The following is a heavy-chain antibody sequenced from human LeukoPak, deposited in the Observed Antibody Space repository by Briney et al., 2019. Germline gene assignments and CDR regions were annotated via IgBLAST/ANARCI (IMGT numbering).Heavy chain of an antibody. V-gene: IGHV3-48*03. CDR3: AELGITMIGGV. J-gene: IGHJ6*04. CDR2: ISSSGSTI. D-gene: IGHD3-10*02. Sequence: GGSLRLSCLASKFTFNNYAMTWVRQAPGKGLEWVSYISSSGSTIYYADSVKGRFTISRDNAKNSLYLQMNSLRAEDTAVYYCAELGITMIGGVWGKGTTVTISS. CDR1: KFTFNNYA.